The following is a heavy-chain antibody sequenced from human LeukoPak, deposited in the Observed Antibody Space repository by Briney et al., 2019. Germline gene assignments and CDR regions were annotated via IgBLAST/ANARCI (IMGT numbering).Heavy chain of an antibody. CDR3: ARRLGYCSDGSCYSLNY. J-gene: IGHJ4*02. D-gene: IGHD2-15*01. CDR2: MNPNSGNT. Sequence: ASVKVSCKASGYTFTSYDINWVRQATGQGLEWMGWMNPNSGNTGYAQKFQGRVPMTRNSSISTAYMELSSLRSEDTAVHYCARRLGYCSDGSCYSLNYWGQGTLVTVSS. V-gene: IGHV1-8*01. CDR1: GYTFTSYD.